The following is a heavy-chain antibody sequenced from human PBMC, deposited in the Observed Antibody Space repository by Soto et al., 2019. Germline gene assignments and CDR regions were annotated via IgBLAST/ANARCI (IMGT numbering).Heavy chain of an antibody. CDR1: GFIFSDYY. D-gene: IGHD4-17*01. Sequence: QVQLVESGGGLVKPGGSLRLSCATSGFIFSDYYMHWIRQAPGKGLEWISYISGNGRIIQYPDSAKGRFTISRDNAQNSLYLQMNSLRAEDTALYFCARDFDADSRTDFDYWGQGTLVTVSS. V-gene: IGHV3-11*01. CDR3: ARDFDADSRTDFDY. J-gene: IGHJ4*02. CDR2: ISGNGRII.